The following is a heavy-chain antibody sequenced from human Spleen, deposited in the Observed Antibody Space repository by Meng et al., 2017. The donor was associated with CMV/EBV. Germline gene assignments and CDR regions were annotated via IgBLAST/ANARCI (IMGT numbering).Heavy chain of an antibody. CDR1: GFSLSNARMG. V-gene: IGHV2-26*01. D-gene: IGHD3-10*01. J-gene: IGHJ6*02. Sequence: SGPTLVKPTETLTLTCTVSGFSLSNARMGVSWIRQPPGKALEWLAHIFSNDEKSYSTSLKSRLTISKDTSKSQVVLTMTNMDPVDTATYYCARIVLLGRVYYYYGMDVWGQGTTVTVSS. CDR3: ARIVLLGRVYYYYGMDV. CDR2: IFSNDEK.